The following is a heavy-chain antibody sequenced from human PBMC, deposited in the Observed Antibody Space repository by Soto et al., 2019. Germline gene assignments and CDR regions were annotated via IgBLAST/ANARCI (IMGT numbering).Heavy chain of an antibody. J-gene: IGHJ4*02. CDR1: GYSIKSNVW. D-gene: IGHD6-19*01. CDR3: ARDAAVPGEADRFDY. Sequence: QVQLQESGPRLVRPWGTLSVTCSVSGYSIKSNVWWSWVRQSPGKALEWIGEVFHKGITNYNPSLRGRVTMSVAKANNQFSLMLTSVTAADTGIYYCARDAAVPGEADRFDYWGQGILVTVSS. V-gene: IGHV4-4*02. CDR2: VFHKGIT.